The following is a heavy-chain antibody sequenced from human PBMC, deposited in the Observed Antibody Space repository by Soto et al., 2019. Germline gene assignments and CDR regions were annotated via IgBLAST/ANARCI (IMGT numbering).Heavy chain of an antibody. Sequence: HPSGSLRLSCVASGFTFSKHALAWVRKATGKGLEWVSAISGSGASTYDSDSVKGRFVISRDNSNNTLYLQMNSLKAEDTAVYYCAKTPGVITVISAFDHWGQGTPVTAPQ. CDR1: GFTFSKHA. D-gene: IGHD2-21*01. J-gene: IGHJ4*02. V-gene: IGHV3-23*01. CDR3: AKTPGVITVISAFDH. CDR2: ISGSGAST.